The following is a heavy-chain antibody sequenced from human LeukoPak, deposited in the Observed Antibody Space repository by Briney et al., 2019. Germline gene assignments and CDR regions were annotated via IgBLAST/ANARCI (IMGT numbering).Heavy chain of an antibody. V-gene: IGHV1-2*02. J-gene: IGHJ4*02. D-gene: IGHD3-3*01. CDR2: INPNSGGT. CDR3: ARRDYDFWSGYYPETTYYFDY. Sequence: GASVKVSCKASGYTFTGYYMHWVRQAPGQGLEWMGWINPNSGGTNYAQKFQGRVTVTRDTSISTAYMELSRLRSDDTAVYYCARRDYDFWSGYYPETTYYFDYWGQGTLVTVSS. CDR1: GYTFTGYY.